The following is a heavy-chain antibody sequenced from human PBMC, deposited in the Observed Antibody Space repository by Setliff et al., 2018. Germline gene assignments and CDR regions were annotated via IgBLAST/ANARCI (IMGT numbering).Heavy chain of an antibody. CDR1: GYTFTSYY. J-gene: IGHJ4*02. D-gene: IGHD3-10*01. CDR3: ARVHTYYYGSGSYGGRYYFDY. V-gene: IGHV1-46*01. CDR2: INPSGGST. Sequence: EASVKVSCKASGYTFTSYYMHWVRQAPGQGLEWMGIINPSGGSTSYAQKFQGRVTITTDESTSTAYMELRSLRSDDTAVYYCARVHTYYYGSGSYGGRYYFDYWGQGTLVTVSS.